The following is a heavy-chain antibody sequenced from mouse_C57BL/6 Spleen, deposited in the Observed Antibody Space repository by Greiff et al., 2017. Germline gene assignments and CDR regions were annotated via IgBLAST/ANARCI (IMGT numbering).Heavy chain of an antibody. CDR3: ARGYGNYGYYFDY. Sequence: VQLQQSGAELVKPGASVKISCKASGYAFSSYWMNWVKQRPGKGLEWIGQIYPGDGDTNSNGKFKGKATLTADKSSSTAYMHLSSLTSEDSAVYFCARGYGNYGYYFDYWGQGTTLTVSS. CDR1: GYAFSSYW. J-gene: IGHJ2*01. CDR2: IYPGDGDT. D-gene: IGHD2-1*01. V-gene: IGHV1-80*01.